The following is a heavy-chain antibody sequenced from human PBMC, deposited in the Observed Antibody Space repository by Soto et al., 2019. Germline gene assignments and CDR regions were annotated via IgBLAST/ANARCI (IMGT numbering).Heavy chain of an antibody. V-gene: IGHV4-61*01. CDR2: VYFTGTT. CDR1: GGSVNTGMYY. Sequence: SETLSLTCTVSGGSVNTGMYYWSWIRQPPGKGLEWIGNVYFTGTTIYNPSLKSRVTMSVDTYKYQFFLKLTSVTAADLAVYYCARYCINSDCRHLYYFASWAMETLVTVSS. CDR3: ARYCINSDCRHLYYFAS. D-gene: IGHD2-8*01. J-gene: IGHJ4*02.